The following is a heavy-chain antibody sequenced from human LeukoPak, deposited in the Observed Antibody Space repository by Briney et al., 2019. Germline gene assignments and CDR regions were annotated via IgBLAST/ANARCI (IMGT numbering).Heavy chain of an antibody. J-gene: IGHJ3*02. Sequence: GGSLRLSCAASGFTVNSNYMSWVRQAPGKGLEWVSAISGSGGSTYYADSVKGRFTISRDNSKNTLYLQMNSLRAEDTAVYYCAKDQGMYYYGSGSYSADAFDIWGQGTMVTVSS. V-gene: IGHV3-23*01. CDR2: ISGSGGST. CDR1: GFTVNSNY. D-gene: IGHD3-10*01. CDR3: AKDQGMYYYGSGSYSADAFDI.